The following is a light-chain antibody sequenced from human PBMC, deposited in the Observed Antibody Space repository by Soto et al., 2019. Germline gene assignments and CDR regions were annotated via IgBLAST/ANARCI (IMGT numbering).Light chain of an antibody. CDR1: QTVSDNY. CDR3: QQYGVALWT. V-gene: IGKV3-20*01. Sequence: EIVLAQSPGTLSLSPGERATPSCRASQTVSDNYFAWYQQKAGQAPRLLIYGISTRATGIPDRFSGSGSGTDFTLTISRLEPEDFAVYYCQQYGVALWTFGQGTKVDIK. J-gene: IGKJ1*01. CDR2: GIS.